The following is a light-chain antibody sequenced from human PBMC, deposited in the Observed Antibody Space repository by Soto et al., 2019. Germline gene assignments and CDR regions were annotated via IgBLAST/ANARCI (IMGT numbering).Light chain of an antibody. CDR1: QSVGSN. Sequence: EIVMTQSPATLSVSPGERATLSCRASQSVGSNLAWYQLKPGQAPRLLIYGASTRATGIPARFSGSGSGTDFTLTISSLQSEDXAIXXXXXXXNWPPDRTFGQGTKVEIK. CDR3: XXXXNWPPDRT. J-gene: IGKJ1*01. V-gene: IGKV3-15*01. CDR2: GAS.